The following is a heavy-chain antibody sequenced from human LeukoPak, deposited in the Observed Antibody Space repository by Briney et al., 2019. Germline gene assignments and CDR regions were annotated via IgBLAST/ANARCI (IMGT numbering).Heavy chain of an antibody. J-gene: IGHJ3*02. Sequence: ASVKVSCKASGYTFTGYYMHWVRQATGQGLEWMGWMNPNSGNTGYAQKFQGRVTITRNTSISTAYMELSSLRAEDTAVYYCAKVEGGYKSEWEPYDAFDIWGQGTMVTVSS. CDR3: AKVEGGYKSEWEPYDAFDI. V-gene: IGHV1-8*03. CDR1: GYTFTGYY. CDR2: MNPNSGNT. D-gene: IGHD1-26*01.